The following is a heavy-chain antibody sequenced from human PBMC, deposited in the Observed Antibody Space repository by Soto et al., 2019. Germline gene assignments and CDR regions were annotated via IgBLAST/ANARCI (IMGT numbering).Heavy chain of an antibody. D-gene: IGHD3-3*01. CDR2: ISAYNGNT. CDR1: GYTSTSYG. V-gene: IGHV1-18*04. J-gene: IGHJ4*02. CDR3: ARLNFWSGYLFFGY. Sequence: RASVKVSCKASGYTSTSYGISWVRQAPGQGLEWMGWISAYNGNTNYAQKLQGRVTMTTDTSTSTAYMELRSLRSDDTAVYYCARLNFWSGYLFFGYWGQGTLVTVSS.